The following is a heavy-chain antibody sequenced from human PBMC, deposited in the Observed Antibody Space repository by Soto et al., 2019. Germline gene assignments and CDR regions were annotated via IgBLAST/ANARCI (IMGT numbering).Heavy chain of an antibody. V-gene: IGHV4-30-4*01. CDR2: VSYSGTT. J-gene: IGHJ3*02. D-gene: IGHD2-8*01. CDR3: AKAPYRGSNSRGSFDM. Sequence: SATLSLTCTVTGDSISSGIYYWSWIRQSPGKGLQWIGYVSYSGTTYYNPSLESRITMSLDTSKNQFSLKVTSVTAADTAVYFCAKAPYRGSNSRGSFDMWGQGTMVTVS. CDR1: GDSISSGIYY.